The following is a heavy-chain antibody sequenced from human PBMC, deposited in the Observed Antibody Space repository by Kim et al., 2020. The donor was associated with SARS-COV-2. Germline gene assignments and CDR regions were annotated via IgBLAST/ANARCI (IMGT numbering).Heavy chain of an antibody. J-gene: IGHJ4*02. D-gene: IGHD6-25*01. CDR2: ISPGGDSI. Sequence: GGSLRLSCAASGFTFSDSYMNWIRQAPGKGLEWVSFISPGGDSIFYSDSVKGRFTISRDNAKNSLYLQMKSLRVEDSAIYYCAKAGRGYNAFEFSGQGTLVTVSS. CDR1: GFTFSDSY. CDR3: AKAGRGYNAFEF. V-gene: IGHV3-11*01.